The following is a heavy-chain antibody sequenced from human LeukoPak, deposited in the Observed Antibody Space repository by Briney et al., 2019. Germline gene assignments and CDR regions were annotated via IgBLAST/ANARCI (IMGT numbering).Heavy chain of an antibody. Sequence: GRSLRLSCAASGFTPSSYEMNWVRQAPRNWLEWVSYISSSGSTIYYAGSVKGRFTIARDNAKNSLYLQMNSLRAEDTAVYYCARFVRAYAFDIWGQGTMVTVSS. CDR1: GFTPSSYE. J-gene: IGHJ3*02. D-gene: IGHD2-8*01. V-gene: IGHV3-48*03. CDR3: ARFVRAYAFDI. CDR2: ISSSGSTI.